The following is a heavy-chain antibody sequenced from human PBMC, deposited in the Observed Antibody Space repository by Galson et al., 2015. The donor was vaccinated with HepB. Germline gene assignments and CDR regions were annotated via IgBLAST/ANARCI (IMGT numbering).Heavy chain of an antibody. V-gene: IGHV3-74*03. CDR3: AMPLGYCSSASCYFSAEQYSYMDV. CDR2: IDSDERGT. D-gene: IGHD2-2*01. J-gene: IGHJ6*03. Sequence: SLRLSCAATSGFTFNNYKIHWVRHVPGKGLVWVAYIDSDERGTKYADSVKGRFHISSDNSQNTLYLQMSSLRAEDTAVYYCAMPLGYCSSASCYFSAEQYSYMDVWGKGTTVTVSS. CDR1: GFTFNNYK.